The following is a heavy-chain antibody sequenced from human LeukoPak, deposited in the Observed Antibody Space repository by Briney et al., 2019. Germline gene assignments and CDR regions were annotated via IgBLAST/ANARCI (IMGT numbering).Heavy chain of an antibody. J-gene: IGHJ4*02. D-gene: IGHD3-10*02. Sequence: GGSLRLSCAASGFTFSSYGMHWVRQAPGKGLEWVAVISYDGSNKYYADSVKGRFTISRDNAKNTLYLQMNSLRAEDTAVYYCARDLGITMSHDYWGQGTLVTVSS. CDR3: ARDLGITMSHDY. CDR1: GFTFSSYG. CDR2: ISYDGSNK. V-gene: IGHV3-30*03.